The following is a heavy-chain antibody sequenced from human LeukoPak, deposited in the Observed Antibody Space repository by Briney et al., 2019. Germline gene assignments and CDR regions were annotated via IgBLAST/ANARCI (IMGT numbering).Heavy chain of an antibody. Sequence: ASVKVSCKASGYTFTGYYMHWVRQAPGQGLDCMGRINPNSGGTNYAQKFQGRVTMTRDTSISTAYMELSRLRSDDTAVYYCERDGVVVITDAFDIWGQGTMVTVSS. CDR1: GYTFTGYY. D-gene: IGHD3-22*01. J-gene: IGHJ3*02. CDR3: ERDGVVVITDAFDI. V-gene: IGHV1-2*06. CDR2: INPNSGGT.